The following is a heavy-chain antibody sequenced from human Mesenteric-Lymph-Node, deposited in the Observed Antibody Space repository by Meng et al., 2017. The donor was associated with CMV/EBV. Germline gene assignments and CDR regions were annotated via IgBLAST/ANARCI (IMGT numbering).Heavy chain of an antibody. J-gene: IGHJ4*02. V-gene: IGHV4-39*07. CDR2: INHSGST. CDR3: ARGDKPKNFDY. CDR1: GGSISSSAYY. Sequence: SETLSLTCTVSGGSISSSAYYWGWIRQPPGKGLEWIGEINHSGSTNYNPSLKSRVTISVDTSKNQFSLKLSSVTAADTAVYYCARGDKPKNFDYWGQGTLVTVSS.